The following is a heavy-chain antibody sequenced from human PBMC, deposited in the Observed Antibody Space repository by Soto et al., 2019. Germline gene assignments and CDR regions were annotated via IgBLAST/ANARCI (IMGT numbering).Heavy chain of an antibody. V-gene: IGHV4-59*08. Sequence: PSDTLSLTCTVSGGSIGNSYWSWIRQSPGKGLEWIGYIYYSGSSNYNPSLKSRVSISVDTSKNQFSLKLSSVTAADTAVYYCARHSSSWPIFDYWGQGTLVTVSS. CDR2: IYYSGSS. CDR3: ARHSSSWPIFDY. D-gene: IGHD6-13*01. J-gene: IGHJ4*02. CDR1: GGSIGNSY.